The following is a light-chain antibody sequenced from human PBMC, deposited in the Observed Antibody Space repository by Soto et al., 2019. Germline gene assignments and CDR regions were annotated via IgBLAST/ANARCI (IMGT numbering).Light chain of an antibody. Sequence: EIVWTQSPGTLSLSPGETATLSCRASQSVNNQLAWYQQKPGQAPRLLIYDASTRATGIPARISGSGSGADFTLTISSLEPEDFAVYYCQHRRNWPLTFGGGTKVEIK. CDR1: QSVNNQ. V-gene: IGKV3-11*01. CDR2: DAS. CDR3: QHRRNWPLT. J-gene: IGKJ4*01.